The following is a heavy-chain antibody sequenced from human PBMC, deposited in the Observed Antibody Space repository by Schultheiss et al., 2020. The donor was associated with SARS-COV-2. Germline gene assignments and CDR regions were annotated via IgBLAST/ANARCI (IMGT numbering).Heavy chain of an antibody. Sequence: GESLKISCAASGFTFSNYAMNWVRQAPGKGLEWVSAISLSGGSTHYADSVKGRFTISRDNSKNTLYLQMNSLRAEDTAVYYCARDRGLRYYGMDVWGQGTTVTVSS. CDR3: ARDRGLRYYGMDV. CDR1: GFTFSNYA. D-gene: IGHD4-17*01. V-gene: IGHV3-23*01. J-gene: IGHJ6*02. CDR2: ISLSGGST.